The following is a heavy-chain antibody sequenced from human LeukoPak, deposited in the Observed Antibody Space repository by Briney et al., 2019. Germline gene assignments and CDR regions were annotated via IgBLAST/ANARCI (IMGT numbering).Heavy chain of an antibody. CDR1: GGSISSSSYY. V-gene: IGHV4-39*01. J-gene: IGHJ6*03. D-gene: IGHD6-19*01. CDR3: ARVSGQFYFYYYMDV. CDR2: SYYSGST. Sequence: SETLSLTCTVSGGSISSSSYYWGWIRQPPGKGLEWIGSSYYSGSTYYNPSLKSRVTISVDTSKNQFSLRLSSVTAADTAVHYCARVSGQFYFYYYMDVWGKGTTVTISS.